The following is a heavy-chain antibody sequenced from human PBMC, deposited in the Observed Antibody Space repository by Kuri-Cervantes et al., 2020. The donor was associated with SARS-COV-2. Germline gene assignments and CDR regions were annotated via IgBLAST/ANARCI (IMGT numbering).Heavy chain of an antibody. CDR3: AREAMVQGVIIWGY. CDR1: GYTFTSYG. Sequence: ASVKVSCKASGYTFTSYGISWVRQAPGQGLEWMGWISAYNGNTNYAQKLRGRVTMTTDTSTSTAYMELRSLRSDDTAVYYCAREAMVQGVIIWGYWGQGTLVTVSS. D-gene: IGHD3-10*01. CDR2: ISAYNGNT. V-gene: IGHV1-18*04. J-gene: IGHJ4*02.